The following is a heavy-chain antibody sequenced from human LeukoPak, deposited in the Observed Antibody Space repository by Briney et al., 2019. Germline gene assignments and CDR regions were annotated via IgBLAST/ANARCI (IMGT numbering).Heavy chain of an antibody. V-gene: IGHV3-7*01. Sequence: PRGSLRLSCAASGFMFTSYWMTWVRQAPGKGLEWVANIKEDGSDKYYADSVKGRFTISRDNAKRSVYLQMNSLRAEDTAVYYCGTSRDTAIEMGGQGTLVTVSS. CDR3: GTSRDTAIEM. D-gene: IGHD5-18*01. J-gene: IGHJ4*02. CDR1: GFMFTSYW. CDR2: IKEDGSDK.